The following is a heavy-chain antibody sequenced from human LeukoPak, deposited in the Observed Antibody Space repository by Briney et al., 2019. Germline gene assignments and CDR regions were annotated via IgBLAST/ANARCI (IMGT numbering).Heavy chain of an antibody. CDR1: GFTFSSYA. CDR3: AKAPVDCSGGSCYSYYFDY. J-gene: IGHJ4*02. Sequence: GGSLRLSCAASGFTFSSYAMSWVRQAPGKGLEWVSAISGSGGSTYYADSVKGRFTISRDNSKNTQYLQMNSLRAEDTAVYYCAKAPVDCSGGSCYSYYFDYWGQGTLVTVSS. CDR2: ISGSGGST. V-gene: IGHV3-23*01. D-gene: IGHD2-15*01.